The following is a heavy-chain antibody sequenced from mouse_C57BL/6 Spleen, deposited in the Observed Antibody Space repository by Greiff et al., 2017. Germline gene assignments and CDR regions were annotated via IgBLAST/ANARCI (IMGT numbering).Heavy chain of an antibody. J-gene: IGHJ2*01. D-gene: IGHD4-1*01. CDR1: GFTFSSYA. Sequence: EVKVVESGGGLVKPGGSLKLSCAASGFTFSSYAMSWVRQTPEKRLEWVATISDGGSYTYYPDNVKGRFTISRDNAKNNLYLQMSHLKSEDTAMYYCARAWDYFDYWGQGTTLTVSS. CDR2: ISDGGSYT. CDR3: ARAWDYFDY. V-gene: IGHV5-4*03.